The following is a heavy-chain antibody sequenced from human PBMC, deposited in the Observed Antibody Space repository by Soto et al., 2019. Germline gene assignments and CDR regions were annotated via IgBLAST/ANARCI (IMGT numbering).Heavy chain of an antibody. CDR2: IKSNFDDGTA. CDR1: GFTFNNAW. J-gene: IGHJ6*02. Sequence: EVQLVESGGGLVKPGGSLRLSCAASGFTFNNAWMTWVRQAPGKGLEWVGRIKSNFDDGTADYAASVKGRFTFSRDDSKNMLYLHMNSLKTADTASYVWATEGGRYPDYQYYGLDVWGQGTTVTVS. V-gene: IGHV3-15*01. D-gene: IGHD1-26*01. CDR3: ATEGGRYPDYQYYGLDV.